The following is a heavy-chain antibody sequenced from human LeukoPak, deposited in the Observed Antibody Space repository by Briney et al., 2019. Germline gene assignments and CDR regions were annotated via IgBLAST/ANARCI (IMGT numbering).Heavy chain of an antibody. CDR2: ISYSGST. Sequence: SETLSLTCTVSGGSIRSYSWSWIRQPPGKGLEWIGYISYSGSTNSNPSLKSPVTISVDTSKNQFSLKLSSVTAADTAVYYCAREGYYPDYWGQGTLVTVSS. CDR1: GGSIRSYS. CDR3: AREGYYPDY. V-gene: IGHV4-59*12. D-gene: IGHD3-22*01. J-gene: IGHJ4*02.